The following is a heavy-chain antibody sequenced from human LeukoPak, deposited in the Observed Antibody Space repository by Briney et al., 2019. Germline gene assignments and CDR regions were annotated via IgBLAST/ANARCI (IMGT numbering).Heavy chain of an antibody. CDR1: GFIFDDYA. Sequence: PGGSLRLSCAASGFIFDDYAMHWVRQAPGKGLEWVSGISWNSGSIGYADSVKGRFTISRDNAKNSLYLQMNSLRAEDTALYYCAKDNSHSSGWYYFDYWGQGTLVTVSS. V-gene: IGHV3-9*01. CDR3: AKDNSHSSGWYYFDY. J-gene: IGHJ4*02. CDR2: ISWNSGSI. D-gene: IGHD6-19*01.